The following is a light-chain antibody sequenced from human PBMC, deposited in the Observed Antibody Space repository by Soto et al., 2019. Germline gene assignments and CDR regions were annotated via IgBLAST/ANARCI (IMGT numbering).Light chain of an antibody. CDR2: DAS. J-gene: IGKJ2*01. V-gene: IGKV3-15*01. Sequence: ETVMTQSPATLSVSPGERATLSCRASRNVGSKLAWYQQKPGQAPRLLISDASTRATGIPARFSGSGSGTEFTLTISSLQSEDFADYYCQQYSDWKTFGQGTKLEIK. CDR3: QQYSDWKT. CDR1: RNVGSK.